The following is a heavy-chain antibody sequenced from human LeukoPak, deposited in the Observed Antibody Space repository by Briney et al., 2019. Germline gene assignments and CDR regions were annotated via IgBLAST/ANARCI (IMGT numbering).Heavy chain of an antibody. D-gene: IGHD6-19*01. V-gene: IGHV1-2*02. CDR1: GYTVTDYY. Sequence: ASVKVSCKASGYTVTDYYFHWLRQAPGQGLEWMGWINPKTGGTKFLQKFQGRVTMTRNTSISTAYMELSSLRSEDTAVYYCASGEFGSSGWYRGFDPWGQGTLVTVSS. CDR3: ASGEFGSSGWYRGFDP. CDR2: INPKTGGT. J-gene: IGHJ5*02.